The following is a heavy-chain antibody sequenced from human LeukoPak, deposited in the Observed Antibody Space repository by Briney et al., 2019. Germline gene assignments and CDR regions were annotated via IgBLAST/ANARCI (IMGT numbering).Heavy chain of an antibody. CDR2: IFYSGST. CDR1: SGSISTSNYY. CDR3: ARDLPHYYDSSGYYYDY. D-gene: IGHD3-22*01. J-gene: IGHJ4*02. V-gene: IGHV4-39*07. Sequence: PSETLSLTCTVSSGSISTSNYYWGWVRQPPGKALEWNGNIFYSGSTYYSPSLKSRVTISVDTSKNQFSLKLSSVTAADTAVYYCARDLPHYYDSSGYYYDYWGQGTLVTVSS.